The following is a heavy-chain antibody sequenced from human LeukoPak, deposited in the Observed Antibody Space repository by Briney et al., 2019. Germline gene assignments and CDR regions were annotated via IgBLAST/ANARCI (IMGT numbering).Heavy chain of an antibody. Sequence: GGSLRLSCAASGFTFSSYAMHWVRQAPGKGLEWVAVIWYDGSNKYYADSVKGRFTISRDNSKNTLYLQMNSVRAEDTAVYYCARDPTGGIVAATDYGMDVWGQGATVTVSS. CDR2: IWYDGSNK. J-gene: IGHJ6*02. D-gene: IGHD2-15*01. CDR1: GFTFSSYA. CDR3: ARDPTGGIVAATDYGMDV. V-gene: IGHV3-33*08.